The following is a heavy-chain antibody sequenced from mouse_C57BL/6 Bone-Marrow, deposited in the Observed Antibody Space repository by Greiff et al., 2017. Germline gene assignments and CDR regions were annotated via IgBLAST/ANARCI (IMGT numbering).Heavy chain of an antibody. V-gene: IGHV5-12*01. CDR1: GFTFSDYY. Sequence: EVQLVESGGGLVQPGGSLKLSCAASGFTFSDYYMYWVRQTPEKRLEWVAYISNGGGSTYYPDTVKGRFTISRDNAKNTLYLQMSRLKSEDTAMYYCARQRREYAMDYWGQGTSVTVSS. J-gene: IGHJ4*01. CDR2: ISNGGGST. CDR3: ARQRREYAMDY.